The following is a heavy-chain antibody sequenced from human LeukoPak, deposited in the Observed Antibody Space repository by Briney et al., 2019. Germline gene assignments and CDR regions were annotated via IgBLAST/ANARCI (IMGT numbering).Heavy chain of an antibody. CDR3: ARDFIAVAGRGYVY. CDR1: GYTFTGYY. CDR2: INPNSGGT. D-gene: IGHD6-19*01. V-gene: IGHV1-2*02. Sequence: GASVRLSCKASGYTFTGYYMHWVRQAPGQGLEWMGWINPNSGGTNYAQKFQDRVTMTRDTSISTAYMELSRLRSDDTAVYYCARDFIAVAGRGYVYWGQGTLVSVSS. J-gene: IGHJ1*01.